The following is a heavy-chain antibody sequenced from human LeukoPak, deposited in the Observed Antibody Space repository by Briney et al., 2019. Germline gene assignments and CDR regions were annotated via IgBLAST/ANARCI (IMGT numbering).Heavy chain of an antibody. D-gene: IGHD5-24*01. CDR1: GFTFSTFA. CDR3: ARDVATISNWFDP. CDR2: IFPSGGEI. Sequence: GGSLRLSCAASGFTFSTFAMIWVRQPPGKGLEWVSSIFPSGGEIHYADSVRGRFTISRDNAKNSLYLQMNSLRAEDTAVYYCARDVATISNWFDPWGQGTLVTVSS. J-gene: IGHJ5*02. V-gene: IGHV3-21*01.